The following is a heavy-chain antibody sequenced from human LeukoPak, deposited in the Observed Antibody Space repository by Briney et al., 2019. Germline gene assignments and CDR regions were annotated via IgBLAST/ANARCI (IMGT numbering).Heavy chain of an antibody. CDR3: VTGDWS. D-gene: IGHD1-14*01. V-gene: IGHV3-48*01. CDR1: GFTFSIYG. J-gene: IGHJ5*02. Sequence: QPGGSLRLSCAASGFTFSIYGMNWVRQAPGKGLEWVSFISSGSATIYYADSVKGRFSISRDDGTNSLYLQMNSLTADDTAVYYCVTGDWSWGQGTLVTVSS. CDR2: ISSGSATI.